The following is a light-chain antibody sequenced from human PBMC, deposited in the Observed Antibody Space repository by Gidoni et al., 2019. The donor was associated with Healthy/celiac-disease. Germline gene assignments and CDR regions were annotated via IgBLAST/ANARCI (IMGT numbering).Light chain of an antibody. V-gene: IGKV3-20*01. CDR1: QSVSSSY. Sequence: EIVLTQSPGTLSLSPGERATLSCRASQSVSSSYLAWYQQKPGQAPRLLIYGAYSRATGIPDRFSGSGSGTDFTLTISRLEPEDFAVHYCQQYGSSYTFGQGTKLEIK. CDR3: QQYGSSYT. CDR2: GAY. J-gene: IGKJ2*01.